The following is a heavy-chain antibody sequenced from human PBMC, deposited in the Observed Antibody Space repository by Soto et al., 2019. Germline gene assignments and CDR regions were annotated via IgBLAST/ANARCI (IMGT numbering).Heavy chain of an antibody. CDR3: ARGHGPYYDFWSGYRQSGNWFDP. CDR2: INHSGST. D-gene: IGHD3-3*01. V-gene: IGHV4-34*01. Sequence: ETLSLTCAVYGGSFSGYYWSWIRQPPGKGLEWIGEINHSGSTNYNPSLKSRVTISVDTSKNQFSLKLSSVTAADTAVYYCARGHGPYYDFWSGYRQSGNWFDPWGQGTLVTVSS. CDR1: GGSFSGYY. J-gene: IGHJ5*02.